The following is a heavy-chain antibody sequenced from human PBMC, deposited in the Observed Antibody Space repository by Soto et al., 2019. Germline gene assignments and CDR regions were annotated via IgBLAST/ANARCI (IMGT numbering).Heavy chain of an antibody. J-gene: IGHJ6*02. CDR1: GGSFSGYY. V-gene: IGHV4-34*01. CDR2: TNHSGST. CDR3: AVAAAYYYYYGMDV. D-gene: IGHD6-13*01. Sequence: SETLSLTCAVYGGSFSGYYWSWIRQPPGKGLEWIGETNHSGSTNYNPSLKSRVTISVDTSKNQFSLKLSSVTAADTAVYYCAVAAAYYYYYGMDVWGQGTTVTVSS.